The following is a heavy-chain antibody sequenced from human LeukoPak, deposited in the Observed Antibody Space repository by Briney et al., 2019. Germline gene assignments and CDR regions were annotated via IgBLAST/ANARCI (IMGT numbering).Heavy chain of an antibody. V-gene: IGHV3-21*01. CDR3: ARGSPNLFDY. J-gene: IGHJ4*02. CDR1: GFTFSSYS. D-gene: IGHD1-14*01. Sequence: GGSLRLSCAASGFTFSSYSMNWVRQAPGKGLEWVSSISSSSTYIYCADSVKGRFTISRDNAKNSLYLQMNSLRDEDTAVYYCARGSPNLFDYWGQGTLVTVSS. CDR2: ISSSSTYI.